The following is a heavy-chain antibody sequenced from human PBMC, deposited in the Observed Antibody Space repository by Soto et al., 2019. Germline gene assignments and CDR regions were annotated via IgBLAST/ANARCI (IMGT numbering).Heavy chain of an antibody. D-gene: IGHD6-19*01. V-gene: IGHV3-30-3*01. CDR3: ARVTFLYSSGWYYDY. J-gene: IGHJ4*02. Sequence: HPGGSLRLSCAASGFTFSSYAMHWVRQAPGKGLEWVAVISYDGSNKYYADSVKGRFTISRDNSKNTLYLQMNSLRAEDTAVYYCARVTFLYSSGWYYDYWGQGTLVTVSS. CDR1: GFTFSSYA. CDR2: ISYDGSNK.